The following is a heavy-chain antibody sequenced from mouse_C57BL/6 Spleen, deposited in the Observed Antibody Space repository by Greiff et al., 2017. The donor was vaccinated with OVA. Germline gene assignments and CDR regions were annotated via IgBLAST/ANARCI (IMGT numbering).Heavy chain of an antibody. V-gene: IGHV2-4*01. CDR3: AKNRQFITTVVDTYYYAMDY. CDR1: GFSLTSYG. CDR2: IWSGGST. Sequence: QVQLQQSGPGLVQPSQSLSITCTVSGFSLTSYGVHWVRQPPGKGLEWLGVIWSGGSTDYNAAFISRLSISKDNSKSQVFFKMNSLQADDTAIYYCAKNRQFITTVVDTYYYAMDYWGQGTSVTVSS. J-gene: IGHJ4*01. D-gene: IGHD1-1*01.